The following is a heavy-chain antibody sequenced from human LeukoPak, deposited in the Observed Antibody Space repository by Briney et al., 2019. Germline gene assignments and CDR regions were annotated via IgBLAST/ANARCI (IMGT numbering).Heavy chain of an antibody. J-gene: IGHJ2*01. CDR1: GGSISSGDYY. V-gene: IGHV4-30-4*08. CDR2: IYYSGST. Sequence: SETLSLTCTVSGGSISSGDYYWSWIRQPPGKGLEWIGYIYYSGSTYYNPSLKSRVTISVDTSKNQFSLKLSSVTAADTAVYYCAREVGNPYWYFDLWGRGTLVTVSS. CDR3: AREVGNPYWYFDL. D-gene: IGHD1-26*01.